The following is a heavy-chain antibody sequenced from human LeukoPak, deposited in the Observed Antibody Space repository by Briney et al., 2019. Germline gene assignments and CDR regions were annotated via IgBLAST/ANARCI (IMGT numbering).Heavy chain of an antibody. Sequence: QPGGSLRLSCAASGFTVSTNDMSWVRQAPGKGLECVSIIYSSGSTYNADSVKGRFTISRDTSKNTLFLQMNSLRAEDTAVYYCARDGRGYRDYWGQGTLVTVSS. V-gene: IGHV3-53*01. CDR3: ARDGRGYRDY. J-gene: IGHJ4*02. CDR2: IYSSGST. CDR1: GFTVSTND. D-gene: IGHD5-18*01.